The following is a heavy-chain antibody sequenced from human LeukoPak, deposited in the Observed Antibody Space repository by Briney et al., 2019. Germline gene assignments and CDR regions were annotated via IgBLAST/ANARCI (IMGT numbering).Heavy chain of an antibody. CDR2: MSADGQVT. CDR1: GFAFGTYA. J-gene: IGHJ4*02. CDR3: ARDPYNTILYRLAH. Sequence: GGSLRLSCAGSGFAFGTYAMSWVRQPPGMGLEWVSRMSADGQVTYCAGSVEGRFTVSRDNSKSTLYLQLNSLRAEDTATYYCARDPYNTILYRLAHWGQGTLVTVSS. D-gene: IGHD3-10*01. V-gene: IGHV3-23*01.